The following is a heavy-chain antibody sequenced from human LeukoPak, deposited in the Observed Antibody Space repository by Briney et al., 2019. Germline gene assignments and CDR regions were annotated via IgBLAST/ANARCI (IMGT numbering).Heavy chain of an antibody. D-gene: IGHD2-15*01. V-gene: IGHV1-46*01. Sequence: ASVKVSCKASGYIFTGYYMHWVRQAPGQGLEWMGIINPSGGSTSYAQKFQGRVTMTRDMSTSTVYMELSSLRSEDTAVYYCARGYCSGGSCYSGHNWFDPWGQGTLVTVSS. CDR3: ARGYCSGGSCYSGHNWFDP. CDR1: GYIFTGYY. J-gene: IGHJ5*02. CDR2: INPSGGST.